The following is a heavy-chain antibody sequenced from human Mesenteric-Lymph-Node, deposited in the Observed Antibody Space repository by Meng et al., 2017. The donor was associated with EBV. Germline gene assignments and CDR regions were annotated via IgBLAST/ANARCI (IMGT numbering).Heavy chain of an antibody. CDR3: ARELLTITCFDY. CDR2: ISSRSSTI. V-gene: IGHV3-11*01. CDR1: GFTFSDYY. D-gene: IGHD5-24*01. J-gene: IGHJ4*02. Sequence: QVQVVGCGGGLVKPGGSLRLSCGASGFTFSDYYMTWVRQAPGKWLEWVSYISSRSSTIYYADSVKGRFTISRDNAKNSLYLQMDSLRAEDTAVYYCARELLTITCFDYWGQGTLVTVSS.